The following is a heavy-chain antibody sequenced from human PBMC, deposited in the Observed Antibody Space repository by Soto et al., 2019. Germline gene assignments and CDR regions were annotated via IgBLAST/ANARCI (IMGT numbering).Heavy chain of an antibody. D-gene: IGHD6-13*01. CDR3: ARFSSSWYTNFDY. V-gene: IGHV4-4*02. Sequence: PSETLSLTCAVSGGSISSRYWWSWVRQPPGKGLEWIGEIYHTGSTNYNPSLKSRVVMSIDKSKNQFSLKLSSVTAADTAVYYCARFSSSWYTNFDYWGQGTLVTVSS. CDR1: GGSISSRYW. CDR2: IYHTGST. J-gene: IGHJ4*02.